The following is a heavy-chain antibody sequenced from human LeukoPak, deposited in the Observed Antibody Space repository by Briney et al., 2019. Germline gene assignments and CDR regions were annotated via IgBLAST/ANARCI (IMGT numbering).Heavy chain of an antibody. J-gene: IGHJ5*02. CDR2: INPNSGGT. CDR1: GYTFTGYY. V-gene: IGHV1-2*02. Sequence: ASVKVSCKASGYTFTGYYMHWVRQAPGQGLEWMGWINPNSGGTNYAQKFQGRVTMTRDTSISTAYMELSRLRSDDAAVYYCARVGLPSFNWFDPWGQGTLVTVSS. CDR3: ARVGLPSFNWFDP. D-gene: IGHD5-12*01.